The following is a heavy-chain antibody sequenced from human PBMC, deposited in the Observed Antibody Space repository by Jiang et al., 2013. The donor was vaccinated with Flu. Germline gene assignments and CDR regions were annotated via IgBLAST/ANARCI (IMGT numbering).Heavy chain of an antibody. V-gene: IGHV1-24*01. Sequence: YTLTELSMHWVRQAPGKGLEWMGGFDSEHGETIYAQEFQGRVTMTEDTATDTAYMELSGLKSEDTAVYHCATVLRFLEFDYWGQGTLVTVSS. CDR2: FDSEHGET. J-gene: IGHJ4*02. CDR1: YTLTELS. D-gene: IGHD3-3*01. CDR3: ATVLRFLEFDY.